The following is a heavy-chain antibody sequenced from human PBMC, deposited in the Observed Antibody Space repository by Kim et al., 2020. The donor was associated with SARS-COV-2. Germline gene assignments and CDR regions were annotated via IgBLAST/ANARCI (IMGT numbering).Heavy chain of an antibody. CDR1: GGSISSGGYY. Sequence: SETLSLTCTVSGGSISSGGYYWSWIRQHPGKGLEWIGYIYYSGSTYYNPSLKSRVTISVDTSKNQFSLKLSSVTAADTAVYYCARLGRRSGFLDYWGQGTLVTVSS. CDR3: ARLGRRSGFLDY. CDR2: IYYSGST. V-gene: IGHV4-31*03. J-gene: IGHJ4*02. D-gene: IGHD3-10*01.